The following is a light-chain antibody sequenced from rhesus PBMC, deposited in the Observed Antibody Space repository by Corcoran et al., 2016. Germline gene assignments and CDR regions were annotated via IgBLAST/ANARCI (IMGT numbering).Light chain of an antibody. CDR3: LQYNSDPYR. J-gene: IGKJ2*01. CDR2: AAS. Sequence: DIQMTQSPSSLSASVGDRFTITCRASQVISTYLNWYQQKPVKAPKRLIYAASILESGIPSRFSGSGTGTDFSLTISSLQTEDFAAYYCLQYNSDPYRFCQGTKVEIK. CDR1: QVISTY. V-gene: IGKV1-43*02.